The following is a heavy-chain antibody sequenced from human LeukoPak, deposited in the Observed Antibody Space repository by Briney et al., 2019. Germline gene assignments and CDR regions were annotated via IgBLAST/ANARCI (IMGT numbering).Heavy chain of an antibody. Sequence: SETLSLTCTVSGGSISSSTYYWDWIRQPPGKGLERIGNFYDSGSTWYNPSLKSRVTISGDTSKNQFSLKLTSVTAADTAVYYCSTTTRGWYGVGDYWGQGTLVTVSS. CDR2: FYDSGST. CDR3: STTTRGWYGVGDY. D-gene: IGHD6-19*01. V-gene: IGHV4-39*01. J-gene: IGHJ4*02. CDR1: GGSISSSTYY.